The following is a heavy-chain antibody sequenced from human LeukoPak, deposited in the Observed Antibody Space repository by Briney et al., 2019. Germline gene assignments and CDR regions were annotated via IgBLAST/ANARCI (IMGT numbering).Heavy chain of an antibody. D-gene: IGHD1-26*01. CDR3: ASSGSHPSF. Sequence: GGSLRLSCAASGFTFSSYSMTWVRQAPGKGLEWVSSISSSSNYIYYADSVKGRFTISRDNAKNSLYLQMNSLRAEDTAMYYCASSGSHPSFWGQGTMITVSS. CDR2: ISSSSNYI. CDR1: GFTFSSYS. J-gene: IGHJ3*01. V-gene: IGHV3-21*01.